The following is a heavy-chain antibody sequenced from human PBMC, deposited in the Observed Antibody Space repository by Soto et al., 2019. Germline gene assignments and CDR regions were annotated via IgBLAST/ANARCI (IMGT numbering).Heavy chain of an antibody. D-gene: IGHD1-26*01. CDR1: GFTFSSYS. Sequence: GGSLRLSCAASGFTFSSYSMNLVRQAPGKGLEWVSSISSSSSYIYYADSVKGRFTISRDNAKNSLYLQMNSLRAEDTAVYYCARDQSRSGATTVYYGMDVWGQGTTVTVSS. V-gene: IGHV3-21*01. CDR3: ARDQSRSGATTVYYGMDV. CDR2: ISSSSSYI. J-gene: IGHJ6*02.